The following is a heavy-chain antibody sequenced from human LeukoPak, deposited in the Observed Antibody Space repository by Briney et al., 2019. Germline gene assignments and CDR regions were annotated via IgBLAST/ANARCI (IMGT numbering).Heavy chain of an antibody. CDR2: ISSGGST. CDR1: GGSISSSDYY. Sequence: PSETLSLTCTVSGGSISSSDYYWGWIRPPPEKGLEWIGAISSGGSTYYNPSLKSRVTISVDSSKNQFSLKLSSVTAADTAVYYCARRTSNPVGAIDYWGQGTLVTVSS. J-gene: IGHJ4*02. V-gene: IGHV4-39*01. CDR3: ARRTSNPVGAIDY. D-gene: IGHD1-26*01.